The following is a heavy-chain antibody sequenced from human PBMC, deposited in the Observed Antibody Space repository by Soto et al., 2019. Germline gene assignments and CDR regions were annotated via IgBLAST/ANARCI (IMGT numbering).Heavy chain of an antibody. CDR1: GFTFSSYA. D-gene: IGHD3-10*01. CDR2: ISSNGGST. CDR3: ARGRGIYGSGLGY. V-gene: IGHV3-64*01. J-gene: IGHJ4*02. Sequence: EVQLVESGGGLVQPGGSLRLSCAASGFTFSSYAMHWVRQAPGKGLEYVSAISSNGGSTYYANSVKGRFTISRDNSKNTLYLQMGSLRAEDMAVYYCARGRGIYGSGLGYWGLGTLVTVSS.